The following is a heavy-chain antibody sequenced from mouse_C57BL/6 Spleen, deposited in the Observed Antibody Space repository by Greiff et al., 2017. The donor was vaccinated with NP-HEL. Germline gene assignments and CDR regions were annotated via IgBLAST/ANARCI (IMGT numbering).Heavy chain of an antibody. CDR1: GYSFTDYN. Sequence: VQLKQSGPELVKPGASVKISCKASGYSFTDYNMNWVKQSNGKSLEWIGVINPNYGTTSYNQKFKGKATLTVDQSSSTAYMQLNSLTSEDSAVYYCASSSYYYGSSYDWYFDVWGTGTTVTVSS. J-gene: IGHJ1*03. V-gene: IGHV1-39*01. CDR2: INPNYGTT. CDR3: ASSSYYYGSSYDWYFDV. D-gene: IGHD1-1*01.